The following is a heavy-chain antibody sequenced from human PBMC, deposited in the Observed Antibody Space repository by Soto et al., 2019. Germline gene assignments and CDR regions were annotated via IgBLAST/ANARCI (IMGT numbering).Heavy chain of an antibody. J-gene: IGHJ6*02. Sequence: GGSLKLSCTGLWDIFTIYLIGWVRPVPGKGLEWMGSIYPGDSETRYNASVQGQVTLSVDKSTATAYLQWSSLKASDTAVYFCARVVYGGNSPRMGVWGQGATVTVSS. CDR3: ARVVYGGNSPRMGV. V-gene: IGHV5-51*01. CDR2: IYPGDSET. D-gene: IGHD4-17*01. CDR1: WDIFTIYL.